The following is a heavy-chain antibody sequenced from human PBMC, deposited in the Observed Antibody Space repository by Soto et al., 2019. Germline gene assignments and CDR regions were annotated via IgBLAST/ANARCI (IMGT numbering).Heavy chain of an antibody. J-gene: IGHJ6*02. CDR1: GYSFTSHW. CDR3: ARRSYCSSTSCRESSYYYYGMDV. V-gene: IGHV5-10-1*01. CDR2: IDPSDSYT. Sequence: GESLKISCKGSGYSFTSHWISWVRQMPGKVLEWMGRIDPSDSYTNYSPSFQGHVTISADKSISTAYLQWSSLKASDTAMYYCARRSYCSSTSCRESSYYYYGMDVWGQGXTVTVYS. D-gene: IGHD2-2*01.